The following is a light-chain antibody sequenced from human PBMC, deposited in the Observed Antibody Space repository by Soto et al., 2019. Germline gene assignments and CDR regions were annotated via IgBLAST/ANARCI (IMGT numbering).Light chain of an antibody. J-gene: IGLJ1*01. V-gene: IGLV2-14*01. Sequence: QSDLTQPASVSGSPGQSITISCTGTSSDVGGYNYVSWYQQHPGKDTKLMIYDVSNRHSGVSNRFSGSKSGNTASLTIAGLPADDEADYYCSSYTSSSTYVFCTGTTLTV. CDR1: SSDVGGYNY. CDR2: DVS. CDR3: SSYTSSSTYV.